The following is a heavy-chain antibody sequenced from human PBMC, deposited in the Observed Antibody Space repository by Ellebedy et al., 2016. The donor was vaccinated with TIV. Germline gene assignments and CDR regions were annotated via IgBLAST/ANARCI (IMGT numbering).Heavy chain of an antibody. V-gene: IGHV1-18*01. CDR1: GYTFTSYG. Sequence: AASVKVSCKASGYTFTSYGISWVRQAPGQGLEWMGWISAYNGNTNYAQKLQGRVTMTTDTSTSTAYMELRSLRSDDTAVYYCVCIARGTPYFDYWGQGTLVTVSS. J-gene: IGHJ4*02. CDR2: ISAYNGNT. D-gene: IGHD6-13*01. CDR3: VCIARGTPYFDY.